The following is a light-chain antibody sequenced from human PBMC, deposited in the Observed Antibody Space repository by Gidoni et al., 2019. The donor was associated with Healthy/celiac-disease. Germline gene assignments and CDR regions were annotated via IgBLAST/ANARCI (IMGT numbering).Light chain of an antibody. V-gene: IGKV3-11*01. J-gene: IGKJ4*01. CDR2: DAS. CDR3: QQRSNWPPT. CDR1: QSVSSY. Sequence: EIVLTQFPATLSSPPGERATLSCRASQSVSSYLAWYHQKPGQAPRHLIYDASDRATGIPARFSGSGSETDFTLTISSLEPEDFAVYYCQQRSNWPPTFGGGTKVEIK.